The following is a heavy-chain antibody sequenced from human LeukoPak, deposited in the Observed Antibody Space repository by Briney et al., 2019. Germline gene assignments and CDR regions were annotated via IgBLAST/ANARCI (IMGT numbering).Heavy chain of an antibody. V-gene: IGHV1-18*01. D-gene: IGHD3-22*01. CDR3: ARDLDAYYYDSSVPDY. J-gene: IGHJ4*02. CDR2: ISAYNGNT. Sequence: ASVKVSCKASGYTFTSYGISWVRQAPGQGLEWMGWISAYNGNTNYAQKLQGRVTMTTDTSTSTAYMELRSLRSDDTAVYYCARDLDAYYYDSSVPDYWGQGTLVTVSS. CDR1: GYTFTSYG.